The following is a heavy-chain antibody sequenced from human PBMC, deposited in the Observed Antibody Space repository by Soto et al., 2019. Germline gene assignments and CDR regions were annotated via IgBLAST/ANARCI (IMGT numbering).Heavy chain of an antibody. J-gene: IGHJ4*02. CDR2: ISYDGSNK. CDR3: ARDPGDSSGYYPDY. CDR1: GFTFSSYA. Sequence: PGGSLRLSCAASGFTFSSYAMHWVRQAPGKGLEWVAVISYDGSNKYYADSVKGRFTISRDNSKNTLYLQMNSLRAEDTAVYYCARDPGDSSGYYPDYWGQGTLVTVSS. V-gene: IGHV3-30-3*01. D-gene: IGHD3-22*01.